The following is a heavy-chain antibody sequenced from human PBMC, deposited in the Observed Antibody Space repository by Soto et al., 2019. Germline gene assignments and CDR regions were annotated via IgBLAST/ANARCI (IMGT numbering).Heavy chain of an antibody. J-gene: IGHJ5*02. D-gene: IGHD3-10*01. CDR3: AREIRGVITPLYNWFDP. V-gene: IGHV6-1*01. Sequence: SQTLSVTWAISGDSVSSNSAAWNWIRQSPSRGLEWLGRTYYRSKWYNDNAVSVKSRININPDTSKNQFSLQLNSVTPEDTDVYYCAREIRGVITPLYNWFDPWRQGTLVTVSS. CDR2: TYYRSKWYN. CDR1: GDSVSSNSAA.